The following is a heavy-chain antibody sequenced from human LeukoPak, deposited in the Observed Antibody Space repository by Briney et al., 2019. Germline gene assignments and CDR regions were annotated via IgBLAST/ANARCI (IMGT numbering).Heavy chain of an antibody. CDR2: ISWSSGRI. V-gene: IGHV3-9*01. J-gene: IGHJ6*02. CDR3: EKDTGPVVPAGGMDV. Sequence: GGSLRLSCAASGFTFDDYAMHWVRQAPGKGLEWVSGISWSSGRIGYADSVKGRFTISRDNAKNSLYLQMNSLRAEDTALYYCEKDTGPVVPAGGMDVWGQGTTVTVSS. CDR1: GFTFDDYA. D-gene: IGHD2-2*01.